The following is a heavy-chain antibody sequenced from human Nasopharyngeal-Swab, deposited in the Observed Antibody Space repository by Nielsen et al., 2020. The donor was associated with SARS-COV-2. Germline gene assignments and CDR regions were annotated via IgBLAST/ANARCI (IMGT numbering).Heavy chain of an antibody. J-gene: IGHJ6*02. V-gene: IGHV1-2*06. CDR2: INPNSGGT. Sequence: ASVKVSCKDSGYTFTGNYMHWVRQAPGQGLEWMGRINPNSGGTNYAQKFQGRVTMTRDTSISTAYMELSRLRSDDTAVYYCARDPTSVAGTGDYYYGMDVWGQGAPVTVSS. D-gene: IGHD6-19*01. CDR3: ARDPTSVAGTGDYYYGMDV. CDR1: GYTFTGNY.